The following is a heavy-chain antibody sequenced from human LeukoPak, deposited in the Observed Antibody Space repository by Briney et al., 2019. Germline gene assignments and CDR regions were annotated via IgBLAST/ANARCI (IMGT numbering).Heavy chain of an antibody. CDR2: IYPGDSDT. V-gene: IGHV5-51*01. D-gene: IGHD3-10*01. CDR1: GYSFTSYW. CDR3: ARRITMVRGVIPHAFDI. J-gene: IGHJ3*02. Sequence: GESLKISCKGSGYSFTSYWIGWVRQMPGKGLEWMGIIYPGDSDTRYSPSFRGQVTISADKSISTAYLQWSSLKASDTAMYYCARRITMVRGVIPHAFDIWGQGTMVTVSS.